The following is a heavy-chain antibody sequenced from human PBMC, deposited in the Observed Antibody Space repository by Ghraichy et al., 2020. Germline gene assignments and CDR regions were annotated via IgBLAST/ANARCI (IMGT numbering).Heavy chain of an antibody. CDR1: GFIFSKYG. D-gene: IGHD1-26*01. CDR2: IWFDGINK. V-gene: IGHV3-33*06. J-gene: IGHJ3*01. Sequence: GGSLRLSCVASGFIFSKYGMHWVRQAPGKGLEWVSLIWFDGINKDYGDSVKGRFTISRDNSKNTIYLQMNNLRVDDTAVYYCAKAYEMGGSYGDAFDFWGQGTMVTVSS. CDR3: AKAYEMGGSYGDAFDF.